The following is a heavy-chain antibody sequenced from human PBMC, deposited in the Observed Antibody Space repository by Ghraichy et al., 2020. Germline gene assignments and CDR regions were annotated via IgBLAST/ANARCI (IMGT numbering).Heavy chain of an antibody. CDR3: ARIGYCSAGNCYSANGFDY. J-gene: IGHJ4*02. D-gene: IGHD2-15*01. CDR1: GGSISSSSYY. Sequence: SETLSLTCTVSGGSISSSSYYWGWIRQPPGKGLEWIGSIYYSGITHYNPSLKSRVTISVDTSKHQFSLKLSSVTAADTAVYYCARIGYCSAGNCYSANGFDYWGQGTLVTVSS. CDR2: IYYSGIT. V-gene: IGHV4-39*01.